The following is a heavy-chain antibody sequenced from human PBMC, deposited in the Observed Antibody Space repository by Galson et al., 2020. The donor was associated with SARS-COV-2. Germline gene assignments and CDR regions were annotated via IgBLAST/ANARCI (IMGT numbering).Heavy chain of an antibody. CDR3: AKDPKNCDFWSGCVYYYYYGMDV. CDR1: GFTFSSYA. CDR2: VSGSGGST. J-gene: IGHJ6*02. D-gene: IGHD3-3*01. Sequence: GESLKISCAASGFTFSSYAMTWVRQDPGKGLEWVSAVSGSGGSTYYAESVKGRFTMSRDNSKNTLYLQMSSLRAEDTAVYFCAKDPKNCDFWSGCVYYYYYGMDVWGQGTTVTVSS. V-gene: IGHV3-23*01.